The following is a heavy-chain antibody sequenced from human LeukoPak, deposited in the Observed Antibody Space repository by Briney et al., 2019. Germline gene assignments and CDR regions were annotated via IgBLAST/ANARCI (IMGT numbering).Heavy chain of an antibody. Sequence: GGSLRLSCAASGFTFSTYSMNWVRQAPGKGLEWVSSLSSSSSSIFYSDSVKGRFTISRDNAKNSVYLQMNSLRAEDTAVYFCARDRVLVEYWGQGTLVTVSS. V-gene: IGHV3-21*01. J-gene: IGHJ4*02. CDR3: ARDRVLVEY. CDR1: GFTFSTYS. CDR2: LSSSSSSI. D-gene: IGHD3-3*02.